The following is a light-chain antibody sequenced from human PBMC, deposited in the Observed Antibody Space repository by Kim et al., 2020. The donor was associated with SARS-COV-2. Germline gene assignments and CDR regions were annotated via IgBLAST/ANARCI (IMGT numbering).Light chain of an antibody. CDR3: QQYDDWPPWT. V-gene: IGKV3-15*01. J-gene: IGKJ1*01. CDR2: GAS. Sequence: SPGERAAPSCRASQSVGSNVAWYQQKHGQAPRLLIYGASTRATDIPARFSGSGSGTEFTLIISSLQSEDLADYFCQQYDDWPPWTFGQGTKVDIK. CDR1: QSVGSN.